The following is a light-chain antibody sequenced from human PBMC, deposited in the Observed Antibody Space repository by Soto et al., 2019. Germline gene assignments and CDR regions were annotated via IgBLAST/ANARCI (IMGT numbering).Light chain of an antibody. J-gene: IGLJ1*01. CDR2: SNN. CDR1: SSNIGSNT. Sequence: QAVVTQPPSASGTPGQRVTISCSGSSSNIGSNTVNWYQQLPGTAPKLLIYSNNQRPSGVPDRFSGSKSGTSASLAISGLQSEDEADYDCAAWDDSLNGYVFGTGTKVTVL. V-gene: IGLV1-44*01. CDR3: AAWDDSLNGYV.